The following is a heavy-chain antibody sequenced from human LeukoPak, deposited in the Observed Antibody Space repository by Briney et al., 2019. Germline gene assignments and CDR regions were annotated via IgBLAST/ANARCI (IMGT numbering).Heavy chain of an antibody. CDR3: ARDLGGVTPFDY. CDR1: GFTFSSYG. V-gene: IGHV3-30*03. J-gene: IGHJ4*02. D-gene: IGHD3-16*01. CDR2: ISYDGSNK. Sequence: GRSLRLSCAASGFTFSSYGMHWVRQAPGKGLEWVAVISYDGSNKYYADSVKGRFTISRDNAKNSLYLQMNSLRAEDTAVYYCARDLGGVTPFDYWGQGTLVTVSS.